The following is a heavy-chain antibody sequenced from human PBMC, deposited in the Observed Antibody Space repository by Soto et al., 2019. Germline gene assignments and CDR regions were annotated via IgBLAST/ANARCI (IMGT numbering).Heavy chain of an antibody. CDR1: GFTFSSYW. V-gene: IGHV3-74*01. Sequence: GSLRLSCAASGFTFSSYWMHWVRQAPGKGLVWVSHINWDGTDTSYAGSVKGRFTISRDSAKDTLYLQMNSLSVEDTAVYYCARAGGGFDYWGRGTLVTVSS. J-gene: IGHJ4*02. CDR2: INWDGTDT. CDR3: ARAGGGFDY. D-gene: IGHD3-16*01.